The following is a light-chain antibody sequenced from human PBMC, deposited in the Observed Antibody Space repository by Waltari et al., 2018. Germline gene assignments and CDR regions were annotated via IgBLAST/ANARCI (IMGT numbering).Light chain of an antibody. CDR2: DAS. J-gene: IGKJ1*01. CDR3: QQYESYSGT. CDR1: QRITSR. V-gene: IGKV1-5*01. Sequence: DIQMTQSPSTLSASVGDRVAISCRASQRITSRLAWYQQRPGKAPQLLIFDASTWESGVPSRFSGSGSGTEFTLTISSLQPDDFATYYCQQYESYSGTFGQGSKVEVK.